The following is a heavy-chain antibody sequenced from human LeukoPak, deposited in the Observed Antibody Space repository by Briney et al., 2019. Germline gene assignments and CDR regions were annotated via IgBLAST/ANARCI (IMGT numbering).Heavy chain of an antibody. D-gene: IGHD1-26*01. V-gene: IGHV3-21*01. CDR3: ARDLSATARAYDY. Sequence: PGGSLRLSCAASGFILSDYNMNRVRQAPGKGLEWVSFISISGTYITYADSVKGRFTISRDSAKNSLYLQMNSLRAEDTAVYYCARDLSATARAYDYWGQGTLVTVSS. CDR1: GFILSDYN. J-gene: IGHJ4*02. CDR2: ISISGTYI.